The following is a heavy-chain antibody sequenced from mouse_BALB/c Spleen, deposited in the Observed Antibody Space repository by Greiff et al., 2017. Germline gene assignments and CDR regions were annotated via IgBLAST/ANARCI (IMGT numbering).Heavy chain of an antibody. V-gene: IGHV5-6-5*01. CDR3: ARGRDGYYVDYAMDY. CDR2: ISSGGTT. D-gene: IGHD2-3*01. Sequence: EVKLVESGGGLVKPGGSLKLSCAASGFTFSSYAMSWVRQTPEKRLEWVASISSGGTTYYPDSVKGRFTISRDNARNILYLQMSSLRSEDTAMYYCARGRDGYYVDYAMDYWGQGTSVTVSS. CDR1: GFTFSSYA. J-gene: IGHJ4*01.